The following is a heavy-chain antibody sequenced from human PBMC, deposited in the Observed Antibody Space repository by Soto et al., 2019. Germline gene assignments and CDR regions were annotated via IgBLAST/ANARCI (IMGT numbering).Heavy chain of an antibody. CDR2: IFHDGST. V-gene: IGHV4-4*02. J-gene: IGHJ4*01. D-gene: IGHD1-1*01. Sequence: SETLSLTCAVPGASISRGSWWSWVRQPPGKGLEWIGEIFHDGSTNYNPSLKSRVTMSVDKSKNYFSLELTSVTAADTALYYCARDEYNDSSDWGHGTLVTVSS. CDR3: ARDEYNDSSD. CDR1: GASISRGSW.